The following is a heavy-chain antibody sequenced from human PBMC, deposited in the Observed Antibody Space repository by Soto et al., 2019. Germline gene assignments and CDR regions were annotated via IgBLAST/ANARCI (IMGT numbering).Heavy chain of an antibody. CDR3: ARDRRILWLGFDP. D-gene: IGHD3-10*01. CDR2: LYSGGST. J-gene: IGHJ5*02. Sequence: VQLVESGGGLVQPGGSLRLSCAASGFTVSSNYMSWVRQAPGKGLEWVSVLYSGGSTYYADSVKGRFTISRDNSKNTLYLQMNSLRAEDTAVYYCARDRRILWLGFDPWGQGTLVTVSS. CDR1: GFTVSSNY. V-gene: IGHV3-66*01.